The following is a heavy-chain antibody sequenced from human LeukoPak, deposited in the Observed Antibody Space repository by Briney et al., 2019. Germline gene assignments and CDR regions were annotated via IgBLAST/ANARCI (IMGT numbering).Heavy chain of an antibody. D-gene: IGHD3-3*01. CDR1: GGSISSSSYY. CDR3: ASTNTIFGVVIDY. J-gene: IGHJ4*02. CDR2: IYYSGST. V-gene: IGHV4-39*01. Sequence: SETLSLTCTVSGGSISSSSYYWGWIRQPPGKGLEWIGSIYYSGSTYYNPSLKSRVTISVDTSKNQFSLKLSSVTAADTAVYYCASTNTIFGVVIDYWGQGTLVTVSS.